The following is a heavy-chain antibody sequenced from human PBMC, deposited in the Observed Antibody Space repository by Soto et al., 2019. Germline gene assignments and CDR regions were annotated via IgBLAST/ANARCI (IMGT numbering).Heavy chain of an antibody. CDR2: ISNSGST. V-gene: IGHV4-30-4*01. J-gene: IGHJ4*02. Sequence: SETLSLTCTVSGGSVTSDEDYWTWIRQSPGKGLEWIGYISNSGSTGYNPSLKTRLSMSVDRSMNQFTLRLTSVTAADTAVYFCATESGSTYGYFDHWGQGTQVTVSS. CDR1: GGSVTSDEDY. CDR3: ATESGSTYGYFDH. D-gene: IGHD5-18*01.